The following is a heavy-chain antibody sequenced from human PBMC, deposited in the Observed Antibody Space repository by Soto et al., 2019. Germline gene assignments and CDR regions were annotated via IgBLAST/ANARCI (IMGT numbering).Heavy chain of an antibody. CDR3: AKKVPAAICHYKFFGLDV. D-gene: IGHD2-2*01. CDR2: ISQSGTT. J-gene: IGHJ6*02. Sequence: SETLSLTCAVSGASISSDGRWCWVRQPPGEGLEGSGEISQSGTTKYNPSLASRVTISVDKSKSKFSLKLTSMIAAATAVYYFAKKVPAAICHYKFFGLDVWGQGTTVTVSS. CDR1: GASISSDGR. V-gene: IGHV4-4*02.